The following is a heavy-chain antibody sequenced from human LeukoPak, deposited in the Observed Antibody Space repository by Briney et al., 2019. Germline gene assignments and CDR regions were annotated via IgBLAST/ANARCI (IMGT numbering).Heavy chain of an antibody. CDR2: ISNSADVT. Sequence: PGGTLRLSCATSGFTFSNFRMSWVRQVPGKGLEWVSGISNSADVTYYADSVKGRFTISRDYSKNTLYLQMNSLRAEDTAVYYCTRASSSWDYYFDYWGQGTLVTVSS. CDR1: GFTFSNFR. D-gene: IGHD6-13*01. V-gene: IGHV3-23*01. CDR3: TRASSSWDYYFDY. J-gene: IGHJ4*02.